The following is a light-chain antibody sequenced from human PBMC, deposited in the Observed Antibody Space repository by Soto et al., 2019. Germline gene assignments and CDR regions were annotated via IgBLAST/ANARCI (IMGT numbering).Light chain of an antibody. CDR3: QQYGGSPLYT. Sequence: EIVLTQSPDTLSLSPGERATLSCRASQSVNTNYLAWYQQKLGQAPRRLIYATSTRATGVPDRFSGSGSGTDFTLTISRLEPEDFAVYYCQQYGGSPLYTFGQGTKLDMK. V-gene: IGKV3-20*01. J-gene: IGKJ2*01. CDR1: QSVNTNY. CDR2: ATS.